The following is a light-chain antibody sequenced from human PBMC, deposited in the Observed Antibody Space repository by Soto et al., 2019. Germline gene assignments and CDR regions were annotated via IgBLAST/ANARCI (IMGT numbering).Light chain of an antibody. Sequence: EIVLTQSPATLYLSPGERATLSCRASQSVRTYLAWYQQQPGQPPRLLIYDASNRATGIPARFSVSGSGTDFTLPISVLQPEDFAVDDCQQYGIPRTFCGGTKVDIK. V-gene: IGKV3-11*01. CDR2: DAS. CDR1: QSVRTY. J-gene: IGKJ4*01. CDR3: QQYGIPRT.